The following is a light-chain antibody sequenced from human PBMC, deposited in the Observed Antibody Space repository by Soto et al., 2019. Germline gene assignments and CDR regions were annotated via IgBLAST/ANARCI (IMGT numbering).Light chain of an antibody. V-gene: IGLV2-14*01. J-gene: IGLJ1*01. Sequence: QSALTQPAYVSGSPGQSITISCTGTSSDVGCYNSVCWYKQHPGKAPQLMIYEVTNRPSGVSDRFSGSKAGNTASLPISGLQAEDEADYYCSSYTSSSTLYVFGTGTELTVL. CDR3: SSYTSSSTLYV. CDR2: EVT. CDR1: SSDVGCYNS.